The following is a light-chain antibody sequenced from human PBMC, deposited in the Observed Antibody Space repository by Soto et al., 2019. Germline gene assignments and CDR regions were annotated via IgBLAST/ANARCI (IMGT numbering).Light chain of an antibody. CDR1: SSDIGTYNY. Sequence: QSVLTQPASVSGSPGQSITISCNGTSSDIGTYNYVSWYQQHPGKAPKLMIYEVTNRPSGLSNRFSGSKSGNTASLTISGLQAEDEADYYCSSYTSISTLYVFGTGTKVTVL. J-gene: IGLJ1*01. V-gene: IGLV2-14*01. CDR3: SSYTSISTLYV. CDR2: EVT.